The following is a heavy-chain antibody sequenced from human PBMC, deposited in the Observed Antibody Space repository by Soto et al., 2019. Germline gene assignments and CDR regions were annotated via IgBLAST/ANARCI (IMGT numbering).Heavy chain of an antibody. CDR1: GFTFRSYG. D-gene: IGHD2-21*01. CDR2: IWYDGTVK. Sequence: QVQLVESGGGVVQPGRSLRLSCAASGFTFRSYGMHWVRQARGKGLEWVAGIWYDGTVKNYADSVKGRFSNSIDNSQNTVYLQMNTLRAEDTAVYYCARADCGGQCACDFWGQGTMDSVSS. V-gene: IGHV3-33*01. CDR3: ARADCGGQCACDF. J-gene: IGHJ4*02.